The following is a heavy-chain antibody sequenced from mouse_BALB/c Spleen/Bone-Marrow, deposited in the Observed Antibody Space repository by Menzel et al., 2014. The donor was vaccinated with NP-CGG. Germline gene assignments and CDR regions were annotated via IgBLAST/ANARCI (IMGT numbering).Heavy chain of an antibody. Sequence: EVMLVESGGGLVQPGGSLKLSCATSGFDFSRYWMSWVRQAPGKGLEWIGEINPDSGTINYTPSLKDKFIISRDNAKNTLYLQVSKVRSEDTALYYCARLNYYGNLFVWGAGTTVTVSS. CDR1: GFDFSRYW. CDR3: ARLNYYGNLFV. D-gene: IGHD1-1*01. CDR2: INPDSGTI. J-gene: IGHJ1*01. V-gene: IGHV4-1*02.